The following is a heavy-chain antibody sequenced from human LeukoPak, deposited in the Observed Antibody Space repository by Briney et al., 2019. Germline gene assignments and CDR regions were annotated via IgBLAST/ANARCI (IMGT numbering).Heavy chain of an antibody. D-gene: IGHD3-9*01. CDR2: VWFDGGNR. CDR3: ARGHYEGPYYDILAGYYGFDF. Sequence: SGGSLRLSCAASGFSFSDYAIHWVRQAPGKGLEWVTVVWFDGGNRYYADSVKGRFSISRDNSKNMVYLQMNSLTTEDTAVYYCARGHYEGPYYDILAGYYGFDFWGLGTLVTVSS. V-gene: IGHV3-30*04. J-gene: IGHJ4*02. CDR1: GFSFSDYA.